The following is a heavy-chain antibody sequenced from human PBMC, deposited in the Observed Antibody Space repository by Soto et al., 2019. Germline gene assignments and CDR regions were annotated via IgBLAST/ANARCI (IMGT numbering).Heavy chain of an antibody. CDR1: GGSISSYY. CDR2: IYYSGST. D-gene: IGHD3-16*01. CDR3: ARLQYVFDY. Sequence: TSETLSLTCTVSGGSISSYYWSWIRQPPGKGLEWIGYIYYSGSTNYNPSLKSRVTISVDTSKNQFSLKLSSVTAADTAVYYCARLQYVFDYWGQGTLVTVSS. V-gene: IGHV4-59*08. J-gene: IGHJ4*02.